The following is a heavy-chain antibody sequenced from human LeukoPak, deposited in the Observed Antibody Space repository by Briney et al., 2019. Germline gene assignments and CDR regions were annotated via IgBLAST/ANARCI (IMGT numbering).Heavy chain of an antibody. V-gene: IGHV4-39*07. CDR1: GGSISSSSYY. J-gene: IGHJ4*02. CDR3: ARDTDYGGRALDY. CDR2: IYYSGST. D-gene: IGHD4-23*01. Sequence: ASETLSLTCTVSGGSISSSSYYWGWIRQPPGKGLEWIGSIYYSGSTYYNPSLKSRVTISVDTSKNQFSLKLSSVTAADTAVYYCARDTDYGGRALDYWGQGTLVTVSS.